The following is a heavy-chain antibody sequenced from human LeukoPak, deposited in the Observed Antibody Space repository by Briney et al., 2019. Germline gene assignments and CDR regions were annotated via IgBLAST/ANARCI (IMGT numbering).Heavy chain of an antibody. J-gene: IGHJ4*02. V-gene: IGHV3-30*18. CDR2: ISYDGSNK. CDR1: GFTFSSYG. D-gene: IGHD5-12*01. CDR3: AKGGGYSGYDTYYFDY. Sequence: GGSLRLSCAASGFTFSSYGMHWVRQAPGKGLEWVAVISYDGSNKYYADSVKGRFTISRDNSKNTLYLQMNSLRAEDTAVYYCAKGGGYSGYDTYYFDYWGQGTLVTVSS.